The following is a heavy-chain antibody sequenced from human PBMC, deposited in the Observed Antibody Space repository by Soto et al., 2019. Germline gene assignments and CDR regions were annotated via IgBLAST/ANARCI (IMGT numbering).Heavy chain of an antibody. CDR1: GYTFTSYG. V-gene: IGHV1-18*01. CDR3: ARDSPSSGYNDAFDI. J-gene: IGHJ3*02. D-gene: IGHD3-22*01. Sequence: SSVKVSCKASGYTFTSYGISWVRQAPGQGLEWMGWISAYNGNTNYAQKLQGRVTMTTDTSTSTAYMELRSLRSDDTAVYYCARDSPSSGYNDAFDIWGQGTMVTVSS. CDR2: ISAYNGNT.